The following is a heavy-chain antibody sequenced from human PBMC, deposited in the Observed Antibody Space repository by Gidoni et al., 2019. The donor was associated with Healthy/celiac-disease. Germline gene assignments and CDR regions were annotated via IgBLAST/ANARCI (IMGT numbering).Heavy chain of an antibody. CDR2: IWYDGSNK. CDR1: GFTFSSYG. D-gene: IGHD3-3*01. Sequence: QVQLVESGGGVVQPGRSLRLSCAASGFTFSSYGMHWVRQAPGKGLEWVAVIWYDGSNKYYADSVKGRFTISRDNSKNTLYLQMNSLRAEDTAVYYCARERYDFWSGYAAGYYYGMDVWGQGTTVTVSS. J-gene: IGHJ6*02. V-gene: IGHV3-33*01. CDR3: ARERYDFWSGYAAGYYYGMDV.